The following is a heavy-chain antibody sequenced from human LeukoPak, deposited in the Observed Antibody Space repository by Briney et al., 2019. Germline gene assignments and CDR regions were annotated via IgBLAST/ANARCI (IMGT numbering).Heavy chain of an antibody. CDR3: ARHGTAMAVDY. Sequence: SETLSLTCTVSGGSISSYYWSWIRQPPGKGLEWIGYIYYSGSTNYNPSLKSRVTISVDTSKNQFSLKLSSVTAADTAVYYCARHGTAMAVDYWGQGTLVTVSS. CDR1: GGSISSYY. V-gene: IGHV4-59*08. D-gene: IGHD5-18*01. J-gene: IGHJ4*02. CDR2: IYYSGST.